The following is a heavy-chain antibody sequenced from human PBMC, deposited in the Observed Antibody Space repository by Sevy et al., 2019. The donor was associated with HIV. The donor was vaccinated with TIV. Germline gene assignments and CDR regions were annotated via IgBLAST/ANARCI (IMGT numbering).Heavy chain of an antibody. CDR2: IRYDGSNK. D-gene: IGHD2-8*02. Sequence: GGSLRLSCAASRFSFNGYGMHWVRQAPGKGLEWVAFIRYDGSNKYYADSVKGRFTISRDDFKNTLYLQMNSLRAEDTALYYCARGTPAFCTGGVCFNWFDPWGQGTLVTVSS. J-gene: IGHJ5*02. CDR1: RFSFNGYG. CDR3: ARGTPAFCTGGVCFNWFDP. V-gene: IGHV3-30*02.